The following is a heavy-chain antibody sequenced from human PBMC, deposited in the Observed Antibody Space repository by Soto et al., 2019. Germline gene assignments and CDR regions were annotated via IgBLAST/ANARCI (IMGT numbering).Heavy chain of an antibody. J-gene: IGHJ6*04. CDR3: ARVLVGTNYSSNGMVA. Sequence: SETLSLTCTVSGGAVDSNSYYWTWIRQPPGKGLEWIGYIYYSGSTNYNPSLKSRVTISVDTSKNQFSLKLSSVTAADTAVYYCARVLVGTNYSSNGMVAWGKGPTVSVSS. V-gene: IGHV4-61*01. CDR2: IYYSGST. CDR1: GGAVDSNSYY. D-gene: IGHD5-12*01.